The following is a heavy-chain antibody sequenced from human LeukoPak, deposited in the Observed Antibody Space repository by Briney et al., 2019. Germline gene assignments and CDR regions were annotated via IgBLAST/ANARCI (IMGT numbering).Heavy chain of an antibody. V-gene: IGHV4-61*01. J-gene: IGHJ6*02. CDR2: IYYSGST. CDR3: ARDWVGSGNYGMDV. Sequence: SETLSLTCTVSGGSVSSGSYYWSWIRQPPGKGLEWFGYIYYSGSTNYNPSLKGRVTISVDTSKNQFSLKLSPVTAADTAVYYCARDWVGSGNYGMDVWGQGTTVTVSS. CDR1: GGSVSSGSYY. D-gene: IGHD3-10*01.